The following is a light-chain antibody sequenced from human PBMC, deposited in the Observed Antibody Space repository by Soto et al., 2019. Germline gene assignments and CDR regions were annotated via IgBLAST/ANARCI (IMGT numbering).Light chain of an antibody. J-gene: IGKJ3*01. Sequence: DLPMTQSPSTLSASVGDRVTITCRASQSISSWLAWYQQKPRRAPKLLIYKASSLESGVPSRFSGSGSGTEFTLTISSLQPDDVATYYCQQYNSYITFGPGTKVDIK. CDR2: KAS. CDR3: QQYNSYIT. V-gene: IGKV1-5*03. CDR1: QSISSW.